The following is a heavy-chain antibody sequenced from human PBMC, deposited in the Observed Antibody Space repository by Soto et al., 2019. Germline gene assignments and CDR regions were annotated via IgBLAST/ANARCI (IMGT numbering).Heavy chain of an antibody. J-gene: IGHJ4*02. V-gene: IGHV4-59*01. Sequence: ETLSLTCTVSGGSISSYYGSWSRQPPGKGLEWIGYIYYSGSTNYNPSLKSRVTISVDTSKNQFSLKLSSVTAADTAVYYCARGPLMVRGVIIPSHFDYWGQGTLVTVYS. CDR2: IYYSGST. CDR3: ARGPLMVRGVIIPSHFDY. D-gene: IGHD3-10*01. CDR1: GGSISSYY.